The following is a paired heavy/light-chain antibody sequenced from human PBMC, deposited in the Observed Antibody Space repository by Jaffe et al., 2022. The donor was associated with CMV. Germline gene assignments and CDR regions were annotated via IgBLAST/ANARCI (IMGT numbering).Light chain of an antibody. CDR2: LEGSGSY. CDR3: ETWDSNRWV. V-gene: IGLV4-60*03. CDR1: SGHSSYI. Sequence: QPVLTQSSSASASLGSSVKLTCTLSSGHSSYIIAWHQQQPGKAPRYLMKLEGSGSYNKGSGVPDRFSGSSSGADRYLTISNLQSEDEADYYCETWDSNRWVFGGGTKLTVL. J-gene: IGLJ3*02.
Heavy chain of an antibody. V-gene: IGHV1-18*04. Sequence: QVQLVQSGAEVKKPGASVKVSCKASGYTFTSYGISWVRQAPGQGLEWMGWISAYNGNTNYAQKLQGRVTMTTDTSTSTAYMELRSLRSDDTAVYYCARVMKTGYSSSWYLNPHVHYYYYYMDVWGKGTTVTVSS. J-gene: IGHJ6*03. CDR1: GYTFTSYG. D-gene: IGHD6-13*01. CDR2: ISAYNGNT. CDR3: ARVMKTGYSSSWYLNPHVHYYYYYMDV.